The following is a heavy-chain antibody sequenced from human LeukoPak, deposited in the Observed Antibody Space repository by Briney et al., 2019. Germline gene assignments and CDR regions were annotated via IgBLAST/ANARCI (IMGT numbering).Heavy chain of an antibody. CDR1: GASLCSASY. V-gene: IGHV4-61*01. CDR3: ARSRAFNSGAFDR. Sequence: SETLSLTCTVSGASLCSASYWTWVRPPPRKGVEWIAHIYNGVNTNYNPTLKTRVTTPVDTSKHQFSPRRNSVTAADPAVYYCARSRAFNSGAFDRWGQGSLVTVSS. J-gene: IGHJ5*02. D-gene: IGHD1-26*01. CDR2: IYNGVNT.